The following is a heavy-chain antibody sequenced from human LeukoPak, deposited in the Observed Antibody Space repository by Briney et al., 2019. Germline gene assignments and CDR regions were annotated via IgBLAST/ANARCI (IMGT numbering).Heavy chain of an antibody. Sequence: ASVKVSCKASGYTFTVYYMHWVRQAPGQGREWMGWINPNSGGTNYEQKFQGRVTMTRDTSISTAYMELSRLRSDDTAVYYCARDLYDYVWGNYRSSSLDYWGQGALVTVSS. CDR1: GYTFTVYY. D-gene: IGHD3-16*02. J-gene: IGHJ4*02. CDR2: INPNSGGT. V-gene: IGHV1-2*02. CDR3: ARDLYDYVWGNYRSSSLDY.